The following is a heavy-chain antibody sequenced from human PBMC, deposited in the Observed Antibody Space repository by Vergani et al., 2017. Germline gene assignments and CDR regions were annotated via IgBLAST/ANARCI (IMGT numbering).Heavy chain of an antibody. CDR3: AKVQGRWLQLNYCDC. Sequence: EVQLLESGGGLVQPGGSLRLSCAASVFTSSRYAMCWVRPAPGQGVGWVSAIGGSGGSTYYAASLKGRFTISRDNSKNTLYLQMNSRRAEDTAVYYCAKVQGRWLQLNYCDCWGQGTLVTVSS. V-gene: IGHV3-23*01. J-gene: IGHJ4*02. D-gene: IGHD5-24*01. CDR1: VFTSSRYA. CDR2: IGGSGGST.